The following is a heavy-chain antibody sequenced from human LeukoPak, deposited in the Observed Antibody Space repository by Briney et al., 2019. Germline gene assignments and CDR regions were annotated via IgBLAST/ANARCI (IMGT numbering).Heavy chain of an antibody. V-gene: IGHV1-69*05. CDR3: ARWWGGAELATRGYYYYMDV. Sequence: SVKVSCKASGHTFTTNFWHWVRQAPGQGLEWMGGIIPIFGTANYAQKFQGRVTITTDESTSTAYMELSSLRSEDTAVYYCARWWGGAELATRGYYYYMDVWGKGTTVTVSS. J-gene: IGHJ6*03. CDR2: IIPIFGTA. CDR1: GHTFTTNF. D-gene: IGHD1-26*01.